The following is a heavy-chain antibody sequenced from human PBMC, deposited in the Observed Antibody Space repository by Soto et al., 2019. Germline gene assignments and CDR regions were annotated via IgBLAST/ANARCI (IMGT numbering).Heavy chain of an antibody. Sequence: PXPLTFSVSGGSISSGDYYGVWIRQPPGKGLEWIGYIYYSGSTYYNPSLKSRVTISVDTSKNQFSLKLSSVTAADTAVYYCARDVLITMVRGGLYYYGMDVWGQGTTVTVSS. J-gene: IGHJ6*02. CDR3: ARDVLITMVRGGLYYYGMDV. V-gene: IGHV4-30-4*01. CDR2: IYYSGST. D-gene: IGHD3-10*01. CDR1: GGSISSGDYY.